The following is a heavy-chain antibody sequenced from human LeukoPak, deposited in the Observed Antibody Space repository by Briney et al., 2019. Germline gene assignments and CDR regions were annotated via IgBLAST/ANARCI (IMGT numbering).Heavy chain of an antibody. CDR2: INNDGST. D-gene: IGHD2-15*01. CDR1: GFTFISYW. Sequence: GGSLRLPCSASGFTFISYWMHWVRHAPGKGLVWVSRINNDGSTNYAASLEGRFTISRDNAKNTLHLQMNSLRAEDTAVYYCARILIGGGRSFDYGGQGPLVTVSS. CDR3: ARILIGGGRSFDY. J-gene: IGHJ4*02. V-gene: IGHV3-74*01.